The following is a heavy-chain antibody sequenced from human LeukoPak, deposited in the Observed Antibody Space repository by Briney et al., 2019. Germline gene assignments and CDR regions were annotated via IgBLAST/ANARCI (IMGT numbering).Heavy chain of an antibody. J-gene: IGHJ4*02. CDR1: GFTFNSYG. V-gene: IGHV3-30*02. CDR3: ARDRLTYGSGSYSFDY. Sequence: PGGSLRLSCAASGFTFNSYGIHWVRQAPGKGLEWVAFIRFDGSNKYYADSVKGRFTISRDNSKNTLYLQMHSLRAEDTAVYYCARDRLTYGSGSYSFDYWGQGTLVTVSS. CDR2: IRFDGSNK. D-gene: IGHD3-10*01.